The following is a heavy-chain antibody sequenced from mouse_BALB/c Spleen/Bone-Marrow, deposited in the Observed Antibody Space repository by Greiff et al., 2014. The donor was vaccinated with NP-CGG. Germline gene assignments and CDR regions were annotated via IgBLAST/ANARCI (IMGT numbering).Heavy chain of an antibody. D-gene: IGHD3-3*01. V-gene: IGHV1-54*01. J-gene: IGHJ2*01. CDR1: GYAFTNYL. Sequence: QVHVKQSGAELVRPGTSVKVSCKASGYAFTNYLIEWVKQRPGQGLEWIGMINPGSGGTNYNEKFKGKATLTADKPSSTAYMQLSSLTSDDSAVYFCARRDGSYFDYWGQGTTLTVSS. CDR2: INPGSGGT. CDR3: ARRDGSYFDY.